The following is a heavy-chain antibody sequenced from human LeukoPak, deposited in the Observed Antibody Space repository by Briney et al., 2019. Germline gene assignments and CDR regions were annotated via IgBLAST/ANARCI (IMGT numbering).Heavy chain of an antibody. J-gene: IGHJ4*02. CDR3: AKSRTGALYYFDY. Sequence: PGTSLRLSCAASGFTFTAYAIHWVRQAPEKGLEWVSAISGSGGSTYYADSVKGRFTISRDNSKNTLYLQMNSLRAEDTAVYYCAKSRTGALYYFDYWGQGTLVTVSS. CDR1: GFTFTAYA. V-gene: IGHV3-23*01. CDR2: ISGSGGST. D-gene: IGHD7-27*01.